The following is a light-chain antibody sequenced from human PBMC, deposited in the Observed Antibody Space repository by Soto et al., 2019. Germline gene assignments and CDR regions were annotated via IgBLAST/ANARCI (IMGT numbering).Light chain of an antibody. J-gene: IGLJ3*02. Sequence: SSELTQPPSVSVAPGQTARIICGGNNIGRKSVHWYQQKPGQAPVLVVYADSDRPSGIPERFSGSNSGNTATLTISRVEAGDEAAYYCQVWDSSTDHVLFGGGTKVTVL. CDR3: QVWDSSTDHVL. CDR2: ADS. CDR1: NIGRKS. V-gene: IGLV3-21*02.